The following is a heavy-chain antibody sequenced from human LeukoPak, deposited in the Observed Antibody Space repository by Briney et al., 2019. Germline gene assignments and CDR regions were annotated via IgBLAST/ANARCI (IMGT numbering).Heavy chain of an antibody. J-gene: IGHJ4*02. CDR3: ARDSAYGSGSYEFDY. V-gene: IGHV1-18*01. D-gene: IGHD3-10*01. CDR1: GYTFTSYD. Sequence: ASVKVSCKASGYTFTSYDISWVRQAPGQGLEWMGWISAYNGNTNYAQKLQGRVTMTTDTSTSTAYMELRSLRSDDTAVYYCARDSAYGSGSYEFDYWGQGTLVTVSS. CDR2: ISAYNGNT.